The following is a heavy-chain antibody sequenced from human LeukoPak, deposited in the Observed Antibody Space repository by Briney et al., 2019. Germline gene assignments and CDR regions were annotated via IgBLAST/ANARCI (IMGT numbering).Heavy chain of an antibody. J-gene: IGHJ3*02. V-gene: IGHV3-23*01. CDR2: ISGSGGST. CDR3: SKGGITMIVYI. CDR1: GFTFSSYS. D-gene: IGHD3-22*01. Sequence: PGGSLRLSCAGSGFTFSSYSMSWVRQAPGKGLEGVAGISGSGGSTYYADSVKGRFTISRDNSKNTLYLQMNSLRADNTAVYYCSKGGITMIVYIWGQGTMVTVSS.